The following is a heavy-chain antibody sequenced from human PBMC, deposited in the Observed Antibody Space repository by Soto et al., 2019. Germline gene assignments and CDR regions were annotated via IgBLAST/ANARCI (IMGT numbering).Heavy chain of an antibody. Sequence: WGSLRLSCSDSGFTFNTYAMSWFRQAPGKGLEWVSAISENGGKTYYADSVKGRFTISRDNSKNTLYLQMNSLRAEDTAVYYCAKDKPGTTSFDYWGQGTLVTVSS. CDR3: AKDKPGTTSFDY. CDR2: ISENGGKT. V-gene: IGHV3-23*01. D-gene: IGHD1-1*01. J-gene: IGHJ4*02. CDR1: GFTFNTYA.